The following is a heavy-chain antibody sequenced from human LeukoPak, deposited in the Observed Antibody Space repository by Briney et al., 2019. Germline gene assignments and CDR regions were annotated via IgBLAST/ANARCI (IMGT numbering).Heavy chain of an antibody. V-gene: IGHV1-69*04. CDR3: ARDRGDCSGGSCYSYYYGMDV. D-gene: IGHD2-15*01. J-gene: IGHJ6*02. CDR1: GGTFSSYA. Sequence: SVKVSCKASGGTFSSYAISWVRQAPGQGLEWMGRIIPILGVANYAQKFQGRVTITADKSTSTAYMELSSLRSEDTAVYYCARDRGDCSGGSCYSYYYGMDVWGQGTTVTVSS. CDR2: IIPILGVA.